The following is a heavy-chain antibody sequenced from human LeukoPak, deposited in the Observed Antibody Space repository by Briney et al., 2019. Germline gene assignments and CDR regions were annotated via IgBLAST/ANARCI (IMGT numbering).Heavy chain of an antibody. D-gene: IGHD3-22*01. Sequence: PGGSLRLSCAASGFTFSTYAMRWVRQAPGKGLEWVSGITGSGGSTYYADSVKGRFTISRDNSKNTLFLQMNSLSAEDTAVYYCAKGFSTHYEYWGQGTLVTVSS. V-gene: IGHV3-23*01. CDR3: AKGFSTHYEY. CDR2: ITGSGGST. J-gene: IGHJ1*01. CDR1: GFTFSTYA.